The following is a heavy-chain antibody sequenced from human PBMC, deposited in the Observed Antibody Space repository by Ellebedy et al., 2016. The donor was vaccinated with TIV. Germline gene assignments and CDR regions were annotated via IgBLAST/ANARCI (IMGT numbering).Heavy chain of an antibody. V-gene: IGHV3-13*04. CDR3: ARGLYGFGEFHGMDV. CDR1: GFTLSSYD. D-gene: IGHD3-10*01. CDR2: IGTEGDT. J-gene: IGHJ6*02. Sequence: GGSLRLXXAASGFTLSSYDIYWVRQVPGKGLQWVSVIGTEGDTYFSGSVKGRFTLSRENAKNSLFLEMTSLRAGDTAVYYCARGLYGFGEFHGMDVWGQGTTVTVS.